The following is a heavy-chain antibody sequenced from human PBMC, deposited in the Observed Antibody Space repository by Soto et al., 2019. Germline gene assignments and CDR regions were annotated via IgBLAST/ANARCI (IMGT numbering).Heavy chain of an antibody. V-gene: IGHV1-3*01. CDR3: ARSGGYGDAFDI. Sequence: ASVKVSCKASGYTFTSYAMHWVRQAPGQRIEWMGWINAGNGNTKYSQKFQGRVTITSGTSTSAAYMELSSLRSDDSAVYYCARSGGYGDAFDIWVQGSMVTVSS. J-gene: IGHJ3*02. D-gene: IGHD5-12*01. CDR1: GYTFTSYA. CDR2: INAGNGNT.